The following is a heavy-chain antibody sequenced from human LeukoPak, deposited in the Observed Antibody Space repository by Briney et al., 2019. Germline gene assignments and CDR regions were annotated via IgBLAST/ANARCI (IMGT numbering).Heavy chain of an antibody. V-gene: IGHV4-59*01. CDR3: ARHEWELREGFDY. Sequence: ASETLSLTCTVSGGSISSYYWSWIRQPPGKGLEWIGYIYYSGSTNYNPSLKSRVTISVDTSKNQFSLKLSSVTAADTAVYYCARHEWELREGFDYWGQGTLVTVSS. D-gene: IGHD1-26*01. CDR2: IYYSGST. J-gene: IGHJ4*02. CDR1: GGSISSYY.